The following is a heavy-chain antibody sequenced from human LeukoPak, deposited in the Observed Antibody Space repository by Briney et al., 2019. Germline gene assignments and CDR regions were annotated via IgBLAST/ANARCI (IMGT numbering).Heavy chain of an antibody. CDR1: GFTFSSYG. D-gene: IGHD1-7*01. CDR3: AKEGAGITGTIDY. Sequence: GGSLRLSCAASGFTFSSYGMHWVRQAPGKGLEWVAVISYDGSNKYYADSVKGRFTISRDNSKNTLYLQMNSLRAEDTAVYYCAKEGAGITGTIDYWGQGTLVTVSS. V-gene: IGHV3-30*18. CDR2: ISYDGSNK. J-gene: IGHJ4*02.